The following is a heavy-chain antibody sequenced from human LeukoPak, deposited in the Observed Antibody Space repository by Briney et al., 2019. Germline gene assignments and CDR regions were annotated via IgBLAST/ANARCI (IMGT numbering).Heavy chain of an antibody. CDR2: INPNSGGT. V-gene: IGHV1-2*02. Sequence: ASVNVSCKASGYTFTGYYMHWVRQAPGQGLEWMGWINPNSGGTEYAQKFQGRVTMTRDTSITTACMELSRLRSDDTAMYYCARDHCTRSSCYEDHYYGMDVWGQGTTVTVSS. CDR3: ARDHCTRSSCYEDHYYGMDV. D-gene: IGHD2-2*01. J-gene: IGHJ6*02. CDR1: GYTFTGYY.